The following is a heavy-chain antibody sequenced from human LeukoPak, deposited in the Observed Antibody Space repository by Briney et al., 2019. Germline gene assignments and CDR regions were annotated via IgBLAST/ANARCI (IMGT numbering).Heavy chain of an antibody. CDR1: GFTFSSYA. CDR3: ARGGVGLTAMVGPFDY. J-gene: IGHJ4*02. CDR2: ISSNGGST. Sequence: GGSLRLSCAASGFTFSSYAMHWVRQAPGKGLEYVSAISSNGGSTYYANSVKGRFTISRDNSKNTLYLQMGSLRPEDMAVYYCARGGVGLTAMVGPFDYWGQGTLVTVSS. V-gene: IGHV3-64*01. D-gene: IGHD5-18*01.